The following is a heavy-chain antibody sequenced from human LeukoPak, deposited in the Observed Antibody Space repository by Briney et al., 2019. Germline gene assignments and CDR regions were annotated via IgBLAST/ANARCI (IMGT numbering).Heavy chain of an antibody. CDR1: GFTFRNFG. V-gene: IGHV3-33*01. CDR3: ARGVGESLYGMDV. Sequence: GGSLRLSCAASGFTFRNFGMHWVRQAPGKGLEWVAIIWDNGSNKYYADSVKGRFTISRDNSENMLYLQMNSLRAEDTAVYYCARGVGESLYGMDVWGQGTTVTVSS. J-gene: IGHJ6*02. D-gene: IGHD3-10*01. CDR2: IWDNGSNK.